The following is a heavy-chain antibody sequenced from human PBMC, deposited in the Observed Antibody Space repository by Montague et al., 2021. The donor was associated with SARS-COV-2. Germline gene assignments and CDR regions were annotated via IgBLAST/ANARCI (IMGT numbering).Heavy chain of an antibody. CDR3: VRDTGSAQAGFDA. CDR2: TNYRSKWTS. CDR1: GDSVWSNTAA. J-gene: IGHJ4*02. D-gene: IGHD4-17*01. Sequence: CAISGDSVWSNTAAWNWIRQSPSGGLEWLGRTNYRSKWTSDYATSVEGRISINPDTSNNQFFLHLRSVTPEDTGVYYCVRDTGSAQAGFDAWGQGTLVTVSS. V-gene: IGHV6-1*01.